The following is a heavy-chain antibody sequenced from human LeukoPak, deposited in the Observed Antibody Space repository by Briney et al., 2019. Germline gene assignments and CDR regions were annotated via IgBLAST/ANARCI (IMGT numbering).Heavy chain of an antibody. CDR2: IIPILGIA. CDR1: GYTFTSYG. D-gene: IGHD3-10*01. J-gene: IGHJ3*02. V-gene: IGHV1-69*04. Sequence: SVKVSCKASGYTFTSYGISWVRQAPGQGLEWMGRIIPILGIANYAQKFQGRVTITADKSTSTAYMELSSLKASDTAMYYCARDYYGSGSYYKGDAFDIWGQGTMVTVSS. CDR3: ARDYYGSGSYYKGDAFDI.